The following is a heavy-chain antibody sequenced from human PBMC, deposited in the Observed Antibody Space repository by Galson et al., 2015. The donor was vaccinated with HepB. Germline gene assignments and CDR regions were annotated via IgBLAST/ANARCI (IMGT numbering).Heavy chain of an antibody. Sequence: SLRLSCAASGFTFSSYAMHWVRQAPGKGLEWVAVISYDGSNKYYADSVKGRFTISRDNSKNTLYLQMNSLRAEDTAVYYCAFSLLWFGELSPYGDAFDIWGQGTMVTVSS. CDR3: AFSLLWFGELSPYGDAFDI. D-gene: IGHD3-10*01. J-gene: IGHJ3*02. CDR2: ISYDGSNK. CDR1: GFTFSSYA. V-gene: IGHV3-30*04.